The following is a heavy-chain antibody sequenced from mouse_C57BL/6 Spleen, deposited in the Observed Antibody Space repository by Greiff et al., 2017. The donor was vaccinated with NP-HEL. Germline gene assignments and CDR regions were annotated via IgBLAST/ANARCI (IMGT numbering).Heavy chain of an antibody. Sequence: VKLQQSGAELVKPGASVKLSCKASGYTFTSYWMHWVKQRPGQGLEWIGMIHPNSGSTNYNEKFKSKATLTVDKSSSTAYMQLSSLTSEDSAVYYCARVVTGYFDYGGQGTTLTVSS. D-gene: IGHD2-5*01. V-gene: IGHV1-64*01. CDR3: ARVVTGYFDY. J-gene: IGHJ2*01. CDR2: IHPNSGST. CDR1: GYTFTSYW.